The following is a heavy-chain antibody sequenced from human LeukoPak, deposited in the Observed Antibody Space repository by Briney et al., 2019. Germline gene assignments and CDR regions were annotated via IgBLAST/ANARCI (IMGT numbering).Heavy chain of an antibody. CDR1: GFTFSSYW. Sequence: PGGSLRLSCAASGFTFSSYWMSWVRQAPGKGLEWAANIKQDGSEKYYVDSVKGRFTISRDNAKNSLYLQMNSLRAEDTAVYYCARIQLWTPYYFDYWGQGTLVTVSS. CDR2: IKQDGSEK. D-gene: IGHD5-18*01. CDR3: ARIQLWTPYYFDY. V-gene: IGHV3-7*01. J-gene: IGHJ4*02.